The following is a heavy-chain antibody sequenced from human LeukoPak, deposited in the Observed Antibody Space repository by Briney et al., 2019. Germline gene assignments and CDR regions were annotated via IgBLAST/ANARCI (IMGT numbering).Heavy chain of an antibody. CDR3: ARDQRGVGDI. CDR2: ITSDGDTT. CDR1: GFTFSTYA. D-gene: IGHD1-26*01. Sequence: PGGSLRLSCAASGFTFSTYAMRWVRQAPGKGLEYVSSITSDGDTTYYANSVKGRFTISRDNSKNTLYLQMGSLRADDMAVYFCARDQRGVGDIWGQGTMVTVSS. V-gene: IGHV3-64*01. J-gene: IGHJ3*02.